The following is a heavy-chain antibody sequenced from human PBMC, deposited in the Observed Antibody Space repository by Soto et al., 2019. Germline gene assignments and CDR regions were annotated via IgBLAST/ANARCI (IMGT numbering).Heavy chain of an antibody. J-gene: IGHJ4*02. CDR2: IYHSGST. CDR1: GGSISSAGYS. Sequence: PSETLSLTCAVSGGSISSAGYSWSWIRQPPGKGLEWIGYIYHSGSTYYNPSLKSRVTISVDRSKNQFSLKLSSVTAADTAVYYCATSQTTVTSYDYWGQGTLVTVSS. D-gene: IGHD4-17*01. V-gene: IGHV4-30-2*01. CDR3: ATSQTTVTSYDY.